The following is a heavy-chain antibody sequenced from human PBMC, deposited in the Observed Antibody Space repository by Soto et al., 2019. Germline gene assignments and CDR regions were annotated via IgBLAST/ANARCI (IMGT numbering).Heavy chain of an antibody. V-gene: IGHV3-21*01. D-gene: IGHD2-2*01. CDR1: GFTFSSYS. Sequence: GGSLRLSCAASGFTFSSYSMNWVRQAPGKGLEWVSSISISSSYIYYADSVKGRFTISRDNAKNSLYLQMNSLRAEDTAVYYCARDPIVVVPAAPPNWFDPWGQGTLVTVSS. CDR3: ARDPIVVVPAAPPNWFDP. CDR2: ISISSSYI. J-gene: IGHJ5*02.